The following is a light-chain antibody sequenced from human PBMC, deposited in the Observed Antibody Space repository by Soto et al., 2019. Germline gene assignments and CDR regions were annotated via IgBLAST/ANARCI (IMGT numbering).Light chain of an antibody. CDR2: LNSDGSH. Sequence: SASASLGASVKLTCTLSSGHSNYAIAWHQQQSEKGPRYLMKLNSDGSHSKGDGIPDRFSGSSSGAERYLTISSLQYEDEADYYCQTWGSGIVVFGGGTKLTVL. J-gene: IGLJ2*01. CDR3: QTWGSGIVV. V-gene: IGLV4-69*01. CDR1: SGHSNYA.